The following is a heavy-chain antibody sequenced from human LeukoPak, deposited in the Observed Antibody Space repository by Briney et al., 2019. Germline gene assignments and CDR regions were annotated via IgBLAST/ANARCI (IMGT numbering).Heavy chain of an antibody. CDR2: IYHSGST. D-gene: IGHD7-27*01. CDR1: GYSISSGYY. V-gene: IGHV4-38-2*01. J-gene: IGHJ4*02. CDR3: AASPTGDVDY. Sequence: PSETLSLTCAVSGYSISSGYYWGWIRQPPGKGLEWIGSIYHSGSTYYNPSLESRVTISVDTSKNQFSLKLSSVTAADTAVYYCAASPTGDVDYWGQGTLVTVSS.